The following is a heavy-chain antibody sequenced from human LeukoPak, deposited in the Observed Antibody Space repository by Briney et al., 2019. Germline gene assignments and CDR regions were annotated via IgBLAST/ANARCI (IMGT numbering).Heavy chain of an antibody. CDR3: ARGSAWACHGVRCYPLDN. Sequence: RGALRPSRAASLFTLPSYAMSSVRQPPGGGLEWVAAISVSDSHSWQEHPVKGRFAIPSDNPRNTLYLQINSLRVHDTPVYYCARGSAWACHGVRCYPLDNWGQGALVTVSS. J-gene: IGHJ4*02. CDR2: ISVSDSHS. V-gene: IGHV3-23*01. CDR1: LFTLPSYA. D-gene: IGHD2-8*01.